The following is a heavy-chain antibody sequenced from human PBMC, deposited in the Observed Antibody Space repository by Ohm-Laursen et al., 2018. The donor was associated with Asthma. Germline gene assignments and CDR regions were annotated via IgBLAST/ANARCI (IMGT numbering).Heavy chain of an antibody. D-gene: IGHD3-22*01. Sequence: ASVKVSCKASGYTFTSYYTHWVRQAPGQGLEWMGIINPSGGSTSYAQKFQGRVTITRDTSASTAYMELSSLRSEDTAVYYCARGVDSSGYLNPWGQGTLVTVSS. J-gene: IGHJ5*02. CDR3: ARGVDSSGYLNP. CDR2: INPSGGST. V-gene: IGHV1-46*01. CDR1: GYTFTSYY.